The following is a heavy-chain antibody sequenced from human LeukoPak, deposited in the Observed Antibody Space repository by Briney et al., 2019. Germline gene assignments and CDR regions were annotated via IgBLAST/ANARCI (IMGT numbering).Heavy chain of an antibody. CDR1: GGSISSSSYY. D-gene: IGHD3-10*01. CDR3: ARGGNCYYGSGSYFAY. J-gene: IGHJ4*02. V-gene: IGHV4-39*07. CDR2: INHSGST. Sequence: PSETLSLTCTASGGSISSSSYYWSWIRQPPGKGLEWIGEINHSGSTNYNPSLKSRVTISVDTSKNQFSLKLSSVTAADTAVYYCARGGNCYYGSGSYFAYWGQGTLVTVSS.